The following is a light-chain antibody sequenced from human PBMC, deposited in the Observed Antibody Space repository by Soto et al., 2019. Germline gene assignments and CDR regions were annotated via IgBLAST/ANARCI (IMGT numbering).Light chain of an antibody. CDR2: EVT. J-gene: IGLJ3*02. V-gene: IGLV2-8*01. Sequence: QSALTQPPSASGSPGRSVTISCTGTSSDVGGYDYVSWFQQHPGKAPKLIIYEVTKRPSGVPDRFSASKSGNTASLTVSGLQAEDEADYYCSSFVAGNNYWVLGGGTKVTVL. CDR1: SSDVGGYDY. CDR3: SSFVAGNNYWV.